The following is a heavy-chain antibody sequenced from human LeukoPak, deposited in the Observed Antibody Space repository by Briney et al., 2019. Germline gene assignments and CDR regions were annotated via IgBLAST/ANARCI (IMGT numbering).Heavy chain of an antibody. CDR1: GFTFSSYE. Sequence: GGSLRLSCAASGFTFSSYEMNWVRQAPGKGLEWVSYISSSSSTIYYADSVKGRFTISRDNAKNSLYLQMNSLRAEDTAVYYCASLEVGYHTRFDYWGQGTLVTVSS. V-gene: IGHV3-48*01. D-gene: IGHD6-13*01. CDR3: ASLEVGYHTRFDY. CDR2: ISSSSSTI. J-gene: IGHJ4*02.